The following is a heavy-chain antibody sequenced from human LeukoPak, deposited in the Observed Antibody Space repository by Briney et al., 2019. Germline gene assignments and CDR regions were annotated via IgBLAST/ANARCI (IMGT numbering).Heavy chain of an antibody. Sequence: GGSLRLSCAASGFTVSSNYMSWVRQAPGKGLEWVSVIYSGGSTYYADSVKGRFTISRDNSKNTLYLQMNSLRAEDTAVYYCARGSSWDPRTPAKYWGQGTLVTVSS. CDR3: ARGSSWDPRTPAKY. CDR2: IYSGGST. CDR1: GFTVSSNY. J-gene: IGHJ4*02. D-gene: IGHD6-13*01. V-gene: IGHV3-66*01.